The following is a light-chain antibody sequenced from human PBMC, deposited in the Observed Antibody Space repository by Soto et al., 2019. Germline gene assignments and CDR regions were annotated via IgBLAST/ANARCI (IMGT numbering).Light chain of an antibody. CDR3: QQFGGSPYT. J-gene: IGKJ2*01. CDR2: AAS. CDR1: PSISSAY. V-gene: IGKV3-20*01. Sequence: EIVFTQAPGTLSLAPGEGATLSCRASPSISSAYLAWYQQRPGQAPRLLIYAASSRATGIPDRFSGSGSGTDFTLTISSLEPEDFAVYYCQQFGGSPYTFGQGTKVDTK.